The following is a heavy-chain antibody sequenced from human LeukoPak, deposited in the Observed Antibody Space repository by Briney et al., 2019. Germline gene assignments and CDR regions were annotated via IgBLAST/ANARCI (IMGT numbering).Heavy chain of an antibody. D-gene: IGHD4-17*01. CDR2: ISYDGSNK. CDR3: ARAYGDYADFDY. Sequence: GGSLRLSCAASGFTFSSYAMHWVRQAPGKGLEWVAVISYDGSNKYYADSVKGRFTISRDNSKNTLYLRMNSLRAEDTAVYYCARAYGDYADFDYWGQGALVTVSS. J-gene: IGHJ4*02. V-gene: IGHV3-30-3*01. CDR1: GFTFSSYA.